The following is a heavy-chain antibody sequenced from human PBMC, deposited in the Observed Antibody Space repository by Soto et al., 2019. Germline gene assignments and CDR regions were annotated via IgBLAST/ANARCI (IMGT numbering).Heavy chain of an antibody. D-gene: IGHD1-26*01. Sequence: QVQLVQSWAEVKKPGSSVKFSCGASGGTFRSDPINWGRPAPGQGLGWMGGIIPFFGTSNYATKFQGRVPSSAEETTSTASMELRSLRSEDTAVYSCASVGHIANDGMTGWGQGATVTVAS. CDR2: IIPFFGTS. V-gene: IGHV1-69*01. J-gene: IGHJ6*02. CDR1: GGTFRSDP. CDR3: ASVGHIANDGMTG.